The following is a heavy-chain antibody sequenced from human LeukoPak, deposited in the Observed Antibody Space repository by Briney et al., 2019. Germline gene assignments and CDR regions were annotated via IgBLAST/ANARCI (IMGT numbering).Heavy chain of an antibody. V-gene: IGHV3-11*04. CDR1: GFTFRDYY. D-gene: IGHD3-3*01. CDR3: ARASKPTLGASNWFDP. Sequence: GGALRLSLAASGFTFRDYYMSWVRQAPGKGVEGGSYISSSGSTIYYADSVKGRFTISRDNAKNSLYLQMNSLRAEDTAVYYCARASKPTLGASNWFDPWGQGTLVTVSS. J-gene: IGHJ5*02. CDR2: ISSSGSTI.